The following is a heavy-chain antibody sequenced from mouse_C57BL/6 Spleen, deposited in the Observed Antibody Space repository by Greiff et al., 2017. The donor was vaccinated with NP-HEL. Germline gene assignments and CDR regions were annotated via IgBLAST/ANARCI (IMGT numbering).Heavy chain of an antibody. Sequence: QVQLQQSGAELVRPGASVTLSCKASGYTFTDYEMHWVKQTPVHGLEWIGAIDPETGGTAYNQKFKGKAILTADKSSSTAYMELRSLTSEDSAVYYCTRRSFITRDYYAMDYWGQGTSVTVSS. V-gene: IGHV1-15*01. J-gene: IGHJ4*01. CDR1: GYTFTDYE. CDR2: IDPETGGT. D-gene: IGHD1-1*01. CDR3: TRRSFITRDYYAMDY.